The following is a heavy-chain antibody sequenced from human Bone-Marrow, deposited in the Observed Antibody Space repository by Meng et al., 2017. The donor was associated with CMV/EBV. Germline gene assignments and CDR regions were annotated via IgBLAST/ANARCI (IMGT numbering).Heavy chain of an antibody. CDR3: ARDVSPRSSAYFAIYYFYALDV. Sequence: GESLKISCAASGFTFSSYSMNWVRQAPGKGLEWVSSISSSGTYIYYADSVKGRFTISRDSAQNSLYLQMNSLRAEDTAVYYCARDVSPRSSAYFAIYYFYALDVWGQGTTVTVSS. D-gene: IGHD2-21*01. CDR2: ISSSGTYI. V-gene: IGHV3-21*01. J-gene: IGHJ6*02. CDR1: GFTFSSYS.